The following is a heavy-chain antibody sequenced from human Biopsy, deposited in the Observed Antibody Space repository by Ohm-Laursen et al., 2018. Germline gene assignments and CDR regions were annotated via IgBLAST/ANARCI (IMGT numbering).Heavy chain of an antibody. D-gene: IGHD3-22*01. J-gene: IGHJ5*02. CDR3: ARGDYFDSNGYFWFDP. CDR2: IFNSANT. V-gene: IGHV4-31*01. Sequence: TLSLTCTVSGGSISSGDSYWSWIRQRPGQGLVWIGYIFNSANTYYNPSLKNLITISGDTSKNQFSLKLNSVTAADTDVYYCARGDYFDSNGYFWFDPWGQGTLVTVSS. CDR1: GGSISSGDSY.